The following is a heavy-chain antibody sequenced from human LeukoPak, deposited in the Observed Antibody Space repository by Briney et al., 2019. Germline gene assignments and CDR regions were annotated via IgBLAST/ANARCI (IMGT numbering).Heavy chain of an antibody. CDR2: IYYTGNT. CDR1: GGSISSGSYY. J-gene: IGHJ4*02. Sequence: SETLSLTCTVSGGSISSGSYYWGWIRQPPGKALEWIGSIYYTGNTYYNPSLKSRVTISVDTSKKQFSLKLSSVTAADTAVYYCARQDYGSGTTDYWGQGTLVTVSS. D-gene: IGHD3-10*01. CDR3: ARQDYGSGTTDY. V-gene: IGHV4-39*01.